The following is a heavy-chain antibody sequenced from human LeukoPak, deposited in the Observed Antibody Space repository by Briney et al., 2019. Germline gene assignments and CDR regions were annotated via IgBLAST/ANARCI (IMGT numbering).Heavy chain of an antibody. D-gene: IGHD3-10*01. Sequence: SQTLSLTCTVSGGSISSGAYFGAWIRQPAGGGLEWIGRINTSGTTNFNPSLNGRVTISLDTSKNLLSLKVASVTAADSALYFCARGGSGTTWSLWYYFDYWGQGTLVTVSS. V-gene: IGHV4-61*02. CDR1: GGSISSGAYF. CDR3: ARGGSGTTWSLWYYFDY. J-gene: IGHJ4*02. CDR2: INTSGTT.